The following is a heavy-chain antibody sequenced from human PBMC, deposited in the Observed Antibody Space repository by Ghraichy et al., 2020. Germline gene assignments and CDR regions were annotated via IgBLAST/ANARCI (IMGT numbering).Heavy chain of an antibody. Sequence: STNYNPSLKSRVTISVDTSKNQFSLKLSSVTAADTAVYYCARGHRPPLYSSSWYMRGNWLETWGQGRLV. CDR3: ARGHRPPLYSSSWYMRGNWLET. V-gene: IGHV4-34*01. CDR2: ST. J-gene: IGHJ5*02. D-gene: IGHD6-13*01.